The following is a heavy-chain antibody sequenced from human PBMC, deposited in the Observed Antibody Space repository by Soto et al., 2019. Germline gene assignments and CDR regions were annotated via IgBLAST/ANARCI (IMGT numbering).Heavy chain of an antibody. V-gene: IGHV4-34*09. CDR2: INHSGST. D-gene: IGHD3-22*01. J-gene: IGHJ5*02. Sequence: SETLSLTCAVYGGSFSGYYWSWIRQPPGKGLEWIGEINHSGSTNYNPSLKSRVTISVDTSKSQFSLKLSSVTAADTAVYYCARRDRSGFSYWLDTWGQGTLVTVYS. CDR3: ARRDRSGFSYWLDT. CDR1: GGSFSGYY.